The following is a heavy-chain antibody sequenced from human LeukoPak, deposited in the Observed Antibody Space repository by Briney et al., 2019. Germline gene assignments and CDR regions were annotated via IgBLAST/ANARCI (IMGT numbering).Heavy chain of an antibody. V-gene: IGHV3-30-3*02. Sequence: PGGSLRLSCAASGFTFSSYAMHWVRQAPGEGLEWVAVISYDGSNKYYADSVKGRFTISRDNSKNTLYLQMNSLRAEDTAIYYCAKRASFGVLTTTQFDYWGQGTLVTVSS. CDR3: AKRASFGVLTTTQFDY. D-gene: IGHD3-3*01. CDR2: ISYDGSNK. J-gene: IGHJ4*02. CDR1: GFTFSSYA.